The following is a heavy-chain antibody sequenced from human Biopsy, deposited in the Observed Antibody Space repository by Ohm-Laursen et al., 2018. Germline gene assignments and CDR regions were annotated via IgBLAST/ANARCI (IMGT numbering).Heavy chain of an antibody. CDR3: ARGPYGDNAGAFDV. V-gene: IGHV4-34*01. J-gene: IGHJ3*01. Sequence: SETLSLTCAVSGGSISNYFWTWIRQPPGKGLEWVGEFSHTGTTIYNPSLKSRLTISVDKSKNHFSLRLTSVTAADTATYFCARGPYGDNAGAFDVWGQGTVVTVSS. D-gene: IGHD4/OR15-4a*01. CDR2: FSHTGTT. CDR1: GGSISNYF.